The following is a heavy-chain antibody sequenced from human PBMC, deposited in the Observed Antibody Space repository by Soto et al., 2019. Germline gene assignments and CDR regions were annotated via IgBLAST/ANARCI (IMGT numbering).Heavy chain of an antibody. CDR2: ISYDGSNK. V-gene: IGHV3-30-3*01. D-gene: IGHD5-12*01. CDR3: ARDDSDIVAPY. CDR1: GFTFSSYA. Sequence: GGSLRLSCAASGFTFSSYAMHWVRQAPGKGLEWVAVISYDGSNKYYADSVKGRFTISRDNSKNTLYLQMNSLRAEDTAVYYCARDDSDIVAPYWGQGTLVTVSS. J-gene: IGHJ4*02.